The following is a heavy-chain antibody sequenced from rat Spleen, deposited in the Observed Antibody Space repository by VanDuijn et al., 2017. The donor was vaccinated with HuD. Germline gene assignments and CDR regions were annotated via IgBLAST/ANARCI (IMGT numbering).Heavy chain of an antibody. CDR1: GFTFSDYG. CDR3: ARHLTTEGTFAY. D-gene: IGHD1-11*01. J-gene: IGHJ3*01. V-gene: IGHV5-34*01. CDR2: ISSNSGTI. Sequence: EVQLVESDGGLVQPGRSLKLSCVASGFTFSDYGMNWIRQAPGKGLEWVAYISSNSGTIYYAGTVKGRFTISRDNAKNTLYLQLSSLRSEDTALYYCARHLTTEGTFAYWGQGTLVTVSS.